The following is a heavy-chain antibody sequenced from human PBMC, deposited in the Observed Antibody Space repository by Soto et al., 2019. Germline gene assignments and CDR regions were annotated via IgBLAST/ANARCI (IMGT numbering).Heavy chain of an antibody. D-gene: IGHD2-2*02. CDR1: GYTFSTYG. CDR2: INPLKGDT. J-gene: IGHJ3*01. CDR3: ARVKVPAAILGAFDL. V-gene: IGHV1-18*01. Sequence: GASVKVSCKASGYTFSTYGITWVRRAPGQGLDWMGWINPLKGDTKSAANFQDRVTMTTDTSTRTAYMELRSLRSDDTAVYYCARVKVPAAILGAFDLWGQGTLVTVSS.